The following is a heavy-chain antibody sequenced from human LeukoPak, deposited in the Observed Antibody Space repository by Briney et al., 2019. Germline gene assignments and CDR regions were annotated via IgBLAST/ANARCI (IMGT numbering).Heavy chain of an antibody. V-gene: IGHV1-2*02. D-gene: IGHD4-11*01. J-gene: IGHJ6*03. CDR1: GYTFTSYG. CDR3: ARAPTDYYYYYMDV. CDR2: INPNSGGT. Sequence: GASVKVSCKASGYTFTSYGISWVRQAPGQGLEWMGWINPNSGGTNYAQKFQGRVTMTRDTSISTAYMELSRLRSDDTAVYYCARAPTDYYYYYMDVWGKGTTVTVSS.